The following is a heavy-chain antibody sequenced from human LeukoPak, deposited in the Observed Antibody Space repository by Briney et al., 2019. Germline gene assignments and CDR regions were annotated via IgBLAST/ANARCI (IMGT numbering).Heavy chain of an antibody. CDR2: ISAYNGNT. D-gene: IGHD3-22*01. V-gene: IGHV1-18*01. CDR1: GYTFTSYG. J-gene: IGHJ4*02. Sequence: ASVKVSCKASGYTFTSYGISWVRQAPGQGLEWMVWISAYNGNTNYAQKLQGRVTMTTDTSASTAYMELRSLRSDDTAVYYCARVPDYYDSSELAPWDYWGQGTLVTVSS. CDR3: ARVPDYYDSSELAPWDY.